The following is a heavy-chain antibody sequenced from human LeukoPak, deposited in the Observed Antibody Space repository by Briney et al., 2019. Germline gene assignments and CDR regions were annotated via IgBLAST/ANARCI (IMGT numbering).Heavy chain of an antibody. J-gene: IGHJ4*02. CDR1: GFTFSYNG. CDR2: IRYDGSNK. V-gene: IGHV3-30*02. Sequence: GGSLRLSCVASGFTFSYNGMHWVRQAPGKGLEWVAFIRYDGSNKYYADSVKDRFTISRDNSKNTLYLQMNSLRAGDTAVYYCARWAAVAATFDHWGQGTLVTVSS. D-gene: IGHD6-19*01. CDR3: ARWAAVAATFDH.